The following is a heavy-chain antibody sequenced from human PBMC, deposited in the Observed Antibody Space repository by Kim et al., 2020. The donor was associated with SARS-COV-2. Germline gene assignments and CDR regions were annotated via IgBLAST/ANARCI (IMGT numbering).Heavy chain of an antibody. CDR1: GFTFSSYG. D-gene: IGHD1-26*01. Sequence: GGSLRLSCAASGFTFSSYGMHWVRQAPGKGLEWVAVISYDGSNKYYADSVKGRFTISRDNSKNTLYLQMNSLRAEDTAVYYCAKSLGTYYGDYGMDVWG. CDR2: ISYDGSNK. V-gene: IGHV3-30*18. J-gene: IGHJ6*02. CDR3: AKSLGTYYGDYGMDV.